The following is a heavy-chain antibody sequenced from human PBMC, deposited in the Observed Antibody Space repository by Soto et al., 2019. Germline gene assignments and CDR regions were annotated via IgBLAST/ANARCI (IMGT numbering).Heavy chain of an antibody. Sequence: GGSLRLSCAASGFTFSSYAMSWVRQAPGKGLEWVSAISGSGGSTYYADSVKGRFTISRDNSKNTLYLQMNSLRAEDTAVYYCAKDLPPLYCSSTSCLDFDYWGQGTLVTVSS. CDR2: ISGSGGST. D-gene: IGHD2-2*01. J-gene: IGHJ4*02. CDR3: AKDLPPLYCSSTSCLDFDY. V-gene: IGHV3-23*01. CDR1: GFTFSSYA.